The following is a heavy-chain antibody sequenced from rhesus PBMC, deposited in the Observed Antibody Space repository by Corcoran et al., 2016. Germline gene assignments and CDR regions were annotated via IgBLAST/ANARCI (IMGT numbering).Heavy chain of an antibody. Sequence: QLQLQESGPGLVKPSETLSLTCAVSGYSISSGYGWSWIRQPPGKGLEWIGYISYSGSTSYNPSLKSRVTISRDTSKNQFSLKLSSVTAADTAVYYCARVGAPIYFDYWGQGVLVTVSS. D-gene: IGHD1-44*02. J-gene: IGHJ4*01. CDR1: GYSISSGYG. V-gene: IGHV4-122*02. CDR3: ARVGAPIYFDY. CDR2: ISYSGST.